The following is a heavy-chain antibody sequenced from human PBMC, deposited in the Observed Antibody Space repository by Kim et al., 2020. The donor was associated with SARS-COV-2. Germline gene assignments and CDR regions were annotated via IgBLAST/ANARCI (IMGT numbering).Heavy chain of an antibody. V-gene: IGHV1-69*13. CDR2: IIPIFGTA. CDR3: ICESATNGSGSFQT. D-gene: IGHD3-10*01. Sequence: SVKVSCKASGGTFSSYAISWVRQAPGQGLEWMGGIIPIFGTANYAQKFQGRVTITADESTSTAYMELSSLRSEDTAVYYCICESATNGSGSFQTWGQGTLVTVSS. CDR1: GGTFSSYA. J-gene: IGHJ5*02.